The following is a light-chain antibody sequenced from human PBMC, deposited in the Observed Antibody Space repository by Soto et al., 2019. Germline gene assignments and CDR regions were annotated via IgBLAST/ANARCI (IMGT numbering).Light chain of an antibody. J-gene: IGKJ3*01. CDR1: ESVTSNY. CDR2: SAS. CDR3: HQYGSLPLT. V-gene: IGKV3-20*01. Sequence: EIVLTQSPGTLSLSPGERVILTCRASESVTSNYLAWYQQRPGQAPRLLIYSASTRATGIPDRFSGSGSGTDFTLTISRLAPEDFAMYYCHQYGSLPLTFGPGTKVDIK.